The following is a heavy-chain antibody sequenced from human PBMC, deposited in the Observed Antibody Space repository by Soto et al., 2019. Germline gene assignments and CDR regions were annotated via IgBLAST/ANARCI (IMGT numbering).Heavy chain of an antibody. CDR1: GFTFSSYA. J-gene: IGHJ6*02. D-gene: IGHD3-16*01. CDR2: ISGSGGST. Sequence: GGSLRLSCAASGFTFSSYAMSWVRQAPGKGLEWVSAISGSGGSTYCADSVKGRFTISRDNSKNTLYLQMNSLRAEDTAVYYCARSLGEETTYFYYGMDVWGQGTTVTVSS. V-gene: IGHV3-23*01. CDR3: ARSLGEETTYFYYGMDV.